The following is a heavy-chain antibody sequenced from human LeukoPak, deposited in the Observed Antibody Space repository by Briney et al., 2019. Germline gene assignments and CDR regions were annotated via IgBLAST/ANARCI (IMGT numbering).Heavy chain of an antibody. CDR3: TTVILLAGIVPAATSFDY. CDR2: IKCKNNGGTT. CDR1: GFIYSSYG. V-gene: IGHV3-15*07. D-gene: IGHD2-2*01. J-gene: IGHJ4*02. Sequence: GGCVRVTCVACGFIYSSYGMHGVRQARGRGREGVGRIKCKNNGGTTAYAAAVKGRFTISRDDSKNTLYLQMNSLKTEDAAVYYCTTVILLAGIVPAATSFDYWGQGTLVTVSS.